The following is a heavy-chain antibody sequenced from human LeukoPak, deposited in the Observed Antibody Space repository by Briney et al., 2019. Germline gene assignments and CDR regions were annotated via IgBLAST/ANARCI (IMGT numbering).Heavy chain of an antibody. D-gene: IGHD6-19*01. J-gene: IGHJ4*02. CDR3: ARDPTNTSGRYAYFDY. CDR2: ISCFNGDT. V-gene: IGHV1-18*01. CDR1: GYTFNHHG. Sequence: ASVKVSCTASGYTFNHHGISWVRQAPGQGLEWMAWISCFNGDTHYAQEFQGRATMTTDTSKTTAHMELRSLRSDDTALYYCARDPTNTSGRYAYFDYWGQGTLVTVSS.